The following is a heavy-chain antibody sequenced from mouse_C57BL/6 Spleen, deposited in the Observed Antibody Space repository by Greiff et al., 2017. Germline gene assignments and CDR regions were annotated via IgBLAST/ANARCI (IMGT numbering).Heavy chain of an antibody. J-gene: IGHJ4*01. CDR3: ARNDDGYSYYYARDY. D-gene: IGHD2-3*01. Sequence: VQLVESGPGLVAPSQSLSITSTVSGFSLTSYAISWVRQPPGKGLEWLGVIWTGGGTNYNSALKSRLSISKDNSKSQVFLKMNSLQTDDTARYYCARNDDGYSYYYARDYWGQGSSVTVTS. CDR1: GFSLTSYA. CDR2: IWTGGGT. V-gene: IGHV2-9-1*01.